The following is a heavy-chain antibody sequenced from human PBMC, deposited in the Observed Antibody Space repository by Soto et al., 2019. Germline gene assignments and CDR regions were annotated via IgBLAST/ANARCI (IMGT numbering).Heavy chain of an antibody. CDR1: GFTFRSYV. CDR3: ARWVTTGGLDV. CDR2: TSYDGSDK. J-gene: IGHJ1*01. D-gene: IGHD2-21*02. V-gene: IGHV3-30*19. Sequence: QVQLVESGGGVVQPGTSLRVSCVGSGFTFRSYVIHWVRQAPGKGLEWVALTSYDGSDKYYGDSVRGRFTISRDNSRNTVDLHMDSLRLEDTALYYCARWVTTGGLDVWGQGTLVSVSS.